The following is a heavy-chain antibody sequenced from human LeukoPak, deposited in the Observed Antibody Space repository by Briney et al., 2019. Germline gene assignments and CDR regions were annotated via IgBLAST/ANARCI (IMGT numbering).Heavy chain of an antibody. CDR2: INPNSGGT. Sequence: ASGKVSCKASGYTFTGYYIHWGRQAPGQGLEWMGWINPNSGGTNYAQKFQGRVTMTSDTSIITAYMELSRLRADDTAVYYCARDPGGKDAAAGVYYYYTDVWGKGNTATVSS. D-gene: IGHD6-13*01. V-gene: IGHV1-2*02. CDR1: GYTFTGYY. CDR3: ARDPGGKDAAAGVYYYYTDV. J-gene: IGHJ6*03.